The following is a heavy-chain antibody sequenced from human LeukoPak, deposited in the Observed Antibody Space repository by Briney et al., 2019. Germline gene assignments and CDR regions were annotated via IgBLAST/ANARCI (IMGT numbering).Heavy chain of an antibody. CDR2: IRSDESIT. CDR1: GFTFSSNW. V-gene: IGHV3-74*01. D-gene: IGHD3-10*01. CDR3: ARDRAFGMDV. J-gene: IGHJ6*02. Sequence: GGSLRLSCAASGFTFSSNWMHWARQAPGKGLVWVSLIRSDESITNYADSVKGRFTISRDNAKNTLYLQMNSLRAEDTAVYYCARDRAFGMDVWGQGTTVTVSS.